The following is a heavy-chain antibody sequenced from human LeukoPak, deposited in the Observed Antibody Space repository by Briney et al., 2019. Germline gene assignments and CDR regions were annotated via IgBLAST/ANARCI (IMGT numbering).Heavy chain of an antibody. V-gene: IGHV4-39*01. CDR1: GGSISSSSYY. D-gene: IGHD3-10*01. CDR2: IYYSGST. CDR3: ARHWDGSGSYYTHYYYYYYMDV. Sequence: SETLSLTCTVSGGSISSSSYYWGWIRQPPGKGLEWIGSIYYSGSTYYNPSLKSRVTISVDTSKNQFSLKLSSVTAADTAVYYCARHWDGSGSYYTHYYYYYYMDVWGKGTTVTISS. J-gene: IGHJ6*03.